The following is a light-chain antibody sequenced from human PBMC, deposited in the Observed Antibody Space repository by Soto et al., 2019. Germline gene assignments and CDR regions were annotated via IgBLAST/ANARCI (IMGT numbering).Light chain of an antibody. Sequence: QSVLTQPASVSGSPGQSITISCTGTSSDVGGYNYVSWYQQHPGKAPKLMIFDVSDRPSGVSNRFSGSKSGNTASLTISGLQAEDEADYYCSSYTSANEVVFGGGTKLTVL. V-gene: IGLV2-14*01. CDR1: SSDVGGYNY. CDR2: DVS. J-gene: IGLJ2*01. CDR3: SSYTSANEVV.